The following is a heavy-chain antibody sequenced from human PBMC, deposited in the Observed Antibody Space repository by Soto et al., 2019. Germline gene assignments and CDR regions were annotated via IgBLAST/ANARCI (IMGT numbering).Heavy chain of an antibody. CDR1: GFTFSSYG. CDR2: ISGSGGIT. CDR3: MRSGDYRSGSYWYFLDY. V-gene: IGHV3-23*01. J-gene: IGHJ4*02. Sequence: GGSLRLSCAASGFTFSSYGMSWVRQAPGKGLEWVSDISGSGGITYYADSVKGRFTISRDNSKNTLYLQMNSLRAEDMAVYYCMRSGDYRSGSYWYFLDYWGQGTQVTLSS. D-gene: IGHD3-10*01.